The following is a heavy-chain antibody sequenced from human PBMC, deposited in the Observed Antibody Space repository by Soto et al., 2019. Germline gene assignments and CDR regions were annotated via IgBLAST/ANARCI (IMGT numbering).Heavy chain of an antibody. Sequence: GGSLRLSCAASGFTFSSYAMSWVRQAPGKGLEWVSAISGSGGSTYYADSVKGRFTISRDNSKNTLYLQMSSLRAEDTAVYYCAPGRSGYGAYSLDYWGQGTLVTVSS. D-gene: IGHD5-12*01. J-gene: IGHJ4*02. V-gene: IGHV3-23*01. CDR2: ISGSGGST. CDR1: GFTFSSYA. CDR3: APGRSGYGAYSLDY.